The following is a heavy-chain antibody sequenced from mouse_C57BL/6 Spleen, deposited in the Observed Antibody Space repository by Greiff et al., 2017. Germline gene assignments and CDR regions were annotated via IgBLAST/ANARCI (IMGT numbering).Heavy chain of an antibody. CDR2: IDPETGGT. CDR3: TRGNYDYGYFDY. J-gene: IGHJ2*01. CDR1: GYTFTDYE. Sequence: QVQLKESGAELVRPGASVTLSCKASGYTFTDYEMHWVKQTPVHGLEWIGAIDPETGGTAYNQKFKGKDILTADKSSSTAYMELRSLTSEDSAVYYCTRGNYDYGYFDYWGQGTTLTVSS. D-gene: IGHD2-4*01. V-gene: IGHV1-15*01.